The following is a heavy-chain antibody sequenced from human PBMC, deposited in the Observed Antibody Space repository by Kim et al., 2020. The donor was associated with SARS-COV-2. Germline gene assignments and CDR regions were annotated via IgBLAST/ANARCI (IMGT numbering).Heavy chain of an antibody. CDR1: GFTFSSYA. CDR2: ISYDGSNK. V-gene: IGHV3-30-3*01. D-gene: IGHD3-10*01. J-gene: IGHJ4*02. Sequence: GGSLRLSCAASGFTFSSYAMHWVRQAPGKGLEWVAVISYDGSNKYYADSVKGRFTISRDNSKNTLYLQMNSLRAEDTAVYYCAKGTMVRVSFDYWGQGTLVTVSS. CDR3: AKGTMVRVSFDY.